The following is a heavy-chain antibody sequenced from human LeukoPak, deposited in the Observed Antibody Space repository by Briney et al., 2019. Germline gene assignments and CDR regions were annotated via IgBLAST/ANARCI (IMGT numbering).Heavy chain of an antibody. V-gene: IGHV4-59*01. Sequence: SETLSLTCTVSGGSISSYYWSWIRQPPGKGLEWIGYIYYSGSTNYNPSLKSRVTISVDTSKNQFSLKLSSVTAAGTAVYYCARGGSSSGRIDYWGQGTLVTVSS. J-gene: IGHJ4*02. CDR3: ARGGSSSGRIDY. CDR1: GGSISSYY. D-gene: IGHD6-6*01. CDR2: IYYSGST.